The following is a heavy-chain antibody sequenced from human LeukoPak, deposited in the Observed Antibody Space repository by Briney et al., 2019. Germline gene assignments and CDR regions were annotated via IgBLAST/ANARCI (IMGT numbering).Heavy chain of an antibody. CDR2: MNPNSGNT. J-gene: IGHJ3*02. Sequence: ASVKVSCKASGYTFTGYYMHWVRQATGQGLEWMEWMNPNSGNTGYAQKFQGRVTMTRNTSISTAYMELSSLRSEDTAVYYCARGGNYDFWSGYYNFDAFDIWGQGTMVTVSS. CDR3: ARGGNYDFWSGYYNFDAFDI. CDR1: GYTFTGYY. V-gene: IGHV1-8*02. D-gene: IGHD3-3*01.